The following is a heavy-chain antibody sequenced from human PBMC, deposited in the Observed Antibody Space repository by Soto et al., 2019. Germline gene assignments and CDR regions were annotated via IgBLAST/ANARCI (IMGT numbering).Heavy chain of an antibody. CDR1: GYSFTSSW. CDR3: ARRGSSSSFFYYS. V-gene: IGHV5-10-1*03. D-gene: IGHD6-6*01. CDR2: IDPSDSYI. J-gene: IGHJ4*02. Sequence: EVQLVQSGAEVKKPGESLRISCQGSGYSFTSSWISWVRQMPGEGLEWMGRIDPSDSYINYSPSFQGRVTISADKSISTAYPQWSSLKALDTAMYYWARRGSSSSFFYYSWGQGTLVTVSS.